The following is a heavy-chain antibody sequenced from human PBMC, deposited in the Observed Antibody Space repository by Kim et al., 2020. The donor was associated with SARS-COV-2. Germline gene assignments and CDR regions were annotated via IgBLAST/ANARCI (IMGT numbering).Heavy chain of an antibody. CDR2: IYYSGST. D-gene: IGHD4-17*01. CDR1: GGSISSSSYY. CDR3: ARLGRKIRDAFDI. J-gene: IGHJ3*02. Sequence: SETLSLTCTVSGGSISSSSYYWGWIRQPPGKGLEWIGSIYYSGSTYYNPSLKSRVTISVDTSKNQFSLKLSSVTAADTAVYYCARLGRKIRDAFDIWGQ. V-gene: IGHV4-39*01.